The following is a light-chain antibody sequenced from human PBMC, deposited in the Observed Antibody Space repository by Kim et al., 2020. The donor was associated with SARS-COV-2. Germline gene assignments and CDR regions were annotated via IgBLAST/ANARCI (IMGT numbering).Light chain of an antibody. Sequence: RQTAKIACTGKSNDGGHLGAAWRQQNQGHPPKLRSYRNNKRPSGISERFSAYRSGNTASLTITGLQPEDEADYYCSSWDGSLTAWVFGGGTKLTVL. CDR2: RNN. CDR3: SSWDGSLTAWV. J-gene: IGLJ3*02. CDR1: SNDGGHLG. V-gene: IGLV10-54*04.